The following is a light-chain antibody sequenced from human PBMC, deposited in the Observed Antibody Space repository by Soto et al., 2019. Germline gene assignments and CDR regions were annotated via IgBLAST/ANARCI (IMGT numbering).Light chain of an antibody. V-gene: IGLV1-40*01. CDR3: QSYASSLSGSV. CDR2: GNS. J-gene: IGLJ2*01. Sequence: QSVLTQPPSVSGAPGQRVTISCTGSSSNIGAGYDVHWYQQLPGTAPKLLIYGNSNRPSGVPDRFSGSKSGTSASLAITGLQEEDEADYYCQSYASSLSGSVFGGGTKLTVL. CDR1: SSNIGAGYD.